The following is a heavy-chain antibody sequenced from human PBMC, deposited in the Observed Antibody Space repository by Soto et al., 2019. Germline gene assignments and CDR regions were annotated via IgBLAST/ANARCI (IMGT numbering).Heavy chain of an antibody. CDR2: FDPEDGET. CDR3: ATGGVRGVSWFDP. D-gene: IGHD3-10*01. J-gene: IGHJ5*02. V-gene: IGHV1-24*01. Sequence: AASVKVSCKVSGYTLTELSMHWVRQAPGKGLEWMGGFDPEDGETIYAQKFQGRVTMTEDTSTDTAYMELSGLRSEDTAVYYCATGGVRGVSWFDPWGQGTLVTVSS. CDR1: GYTLTELS.